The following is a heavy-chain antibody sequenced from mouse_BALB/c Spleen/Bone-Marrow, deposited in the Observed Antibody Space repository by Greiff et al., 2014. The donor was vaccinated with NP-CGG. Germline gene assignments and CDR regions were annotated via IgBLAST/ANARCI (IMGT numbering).Heavy chain of an antibody. J-gene: IGHJ2*01. Sequence: EVQLQQSGAELVKPGASVKLSCTGSGFNIKDIFMHWVKQRPEQGLEWIGRIDPANGNTKYDPKFQGKATITADTSSNTAYLHLTSLTSEDTAVYYCTRGEDYWGQGTTLAVSS. V-gene: IGHV14-3*02. CDR3: TRGEDY. CDR2: IDPANGNT. CDR1: GFNIKDIF.